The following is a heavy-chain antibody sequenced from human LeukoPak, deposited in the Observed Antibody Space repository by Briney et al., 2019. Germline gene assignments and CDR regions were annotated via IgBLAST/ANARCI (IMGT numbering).Heavy chain of an antibody. CDR2: ISWNSGSI. Sequence: GGSLRLSCAASGFTFYDYAMPWVRHAPGRGLEWVSGISWNSGSIGYADSVKGRFTISRDNAKNSLYLQMNSLRAEDTALYYCAKESGYCSGGSCYYFDYWGQGTLVTVSS. D-gene: IGHD2-15*01. CDR3: AKESGYCSGGSCYYFDY. CDR1: GFTFYDYA. V-gene: IGHV3-9*01. J-gene: IGHJ4*02.